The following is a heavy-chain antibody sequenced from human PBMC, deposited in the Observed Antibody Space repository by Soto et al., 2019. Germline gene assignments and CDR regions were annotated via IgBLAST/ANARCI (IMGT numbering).Heavy chain of an antibody. Sequence: PSETLSLTCAVYGGSFSGYYWSWIRQPPGKGLEWIGEINHSGSTNYNPSLKSRVTISVDTSKNQFSLKLSSVTAADTAVYYCARTWGSTTDYWGRGTLVTVSS. J-gene: IGHJ4*02. D-gene: IGHD3-16*01. CDR1: GGSFSGYY. V-gene: IGHV4-34*01. CDR2: INHSGST. CDR3: ARTWGSTTDY.